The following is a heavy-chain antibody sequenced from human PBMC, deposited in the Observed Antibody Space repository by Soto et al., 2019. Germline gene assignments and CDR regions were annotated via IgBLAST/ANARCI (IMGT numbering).Heavy chain of an antibody. CDR2: ISYDGSNK. CDR3: AKGAAYYDILTGYPLDAFDI. CDR1: GFTFSSYG. J-gene: IGHJ3*02. Sequence: LRLSCAASGFTFSSYGMHWVRQAPGKGLEWVAVISYDGSNKYYADSVKGRFTISRDNSKNTLYLQMNSLRAEDTAVYYCAKGAAYYDILTGYPLDAFDIWGQGTMVTVSS. V-gene: IGHV3-30*18. D-gene: IGHD3-9*01.